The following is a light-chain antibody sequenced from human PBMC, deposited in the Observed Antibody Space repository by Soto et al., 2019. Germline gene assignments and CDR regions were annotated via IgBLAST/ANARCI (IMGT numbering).Light chain of an antibody. Sequence: EIVLTQSPGTLSLSPGERVTLSCRASQSVTSSYLAWYQQKPGQAPRLLIYGASSRATGIPDRFSGSGSGTDFTLTITRLEPEDFAVYYGQHYGSSLWTFGQWTKVEIK. J-gene: IGKJ1*01. V-gene: IGKV3-20*01. CDR2: GAS. CDR1: QSVTSSY. CDR3: QHYGSSLWT.